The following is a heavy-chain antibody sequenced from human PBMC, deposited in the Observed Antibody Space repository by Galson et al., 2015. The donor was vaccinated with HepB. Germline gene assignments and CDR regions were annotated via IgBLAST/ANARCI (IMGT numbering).Heavy chain of an antibody. D-gene: IGHD1-7*01. CDR2: IYTSGST. CDR1: GGSISSGSYY. V-gene: IGHV4-61*02. J-gene: IGHJ6*02. CDR3: ARDFGRWNYAYYYYGMDV. Sequence: TLSLTCTVSGGSISSGSYYWSWIRQPAGKGLEWIGRIYTSGSTNYNPSLKSRVTISVDTSKNQFSLKLSSVTAADTAVYYCARDFGRWNYAYYYYGMDVWGQGTTVTVSS.